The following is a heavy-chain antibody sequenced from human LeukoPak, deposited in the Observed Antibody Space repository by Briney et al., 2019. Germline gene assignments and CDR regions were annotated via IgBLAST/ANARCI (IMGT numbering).Heavy chain of an antibody. CDR3: ARGPYYGDYHYFDY. CDR1: GFTFSSYA. J-gene: IGHJ4*02. Sequence: GGSLRLSCAASGFTFSSYAMHWVRQAPGKGLEWVAVISYDGSNKYYADSVKGRFTISRDNPKNTLYLQMNSLRAEDTAVYYCARGPYYGDYHYFDYWGQGTLVTVSS. CDR2: ISYDGSNK. V-gene: IGHV3-30-3*01. D-gene: IGHD4-17*01.